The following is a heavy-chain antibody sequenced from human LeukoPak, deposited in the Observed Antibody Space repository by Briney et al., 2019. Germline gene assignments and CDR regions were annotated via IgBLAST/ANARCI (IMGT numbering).Heavy chain of an antibody. Sequence: ASVKVSCKASGYTFTSYGISWVRQAPGQGLEGMGWISTYNGNTNYAQKLQGRVTMTTDTSTSTAYMELRSLRSDDTAVYYCARGSSIVVVPAAIRVMFGYRGQGTLVTVSS. CDR3: ARGSSIVVVPAAIRVMFGY. V-gene: IGHV1-18*01. CDR2: ISTYNGNT. CDR1: GYTFTSYG. D-gene: IGHD2-2*01. J-gene: IGHJ4*02.